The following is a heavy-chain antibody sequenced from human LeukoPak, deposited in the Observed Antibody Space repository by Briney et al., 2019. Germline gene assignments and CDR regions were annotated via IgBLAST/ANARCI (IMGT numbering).Heavy chain of an antibody. J-gene: IGHJ4*02. CDR2: ISYDGSNK. D-gene: IGHD5-12*01. V-gene: IGHV3-30*18. CDR3: AKGSNRGVATIDY. CDR1: GFTFSSYG. Sequence: GRFLRLSCAASGFTFSSYGMHWVRQAPGKGLDWVAVISYDGSNKYYADSVKGRFTISRDNSKNTLFLQMNSLRAEDTAVYYCAKGSNRGVATIDYWGQGTLVTVSS.